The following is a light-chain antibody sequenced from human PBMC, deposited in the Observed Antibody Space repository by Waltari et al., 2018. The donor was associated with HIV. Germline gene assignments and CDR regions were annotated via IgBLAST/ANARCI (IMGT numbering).Light chain of an antibody. CDR1: SSNIGRNY. Sequence: QSVLTQPPSASGTPGQRVTISCSGSSSNIGRNYVYWYQQLPGTAPKLLIYRNNHRPSGVPGRFSGSKSGTSASLAISGLRSEDEADYYWAAWNDSLSGYVFGTGTKVTV. CDR2: RNN. CDR3: AAWNDSLSGYV. J-gene: IGLJ1*01. V-gene: IGLV1-47*01.